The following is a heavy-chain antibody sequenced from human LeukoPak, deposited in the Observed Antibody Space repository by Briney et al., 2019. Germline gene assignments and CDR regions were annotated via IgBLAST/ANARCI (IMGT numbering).Heavy chain of an antibody. CDR1: GHTFRSHW. V-gene: IGHV3-74*01. CDR3: ARHITRAITEDY. J-gene: IGHJ4*02. D-gene: IGHD1-20*01. CDR2: INSDGSST. Sequence: GGSLRLSCAPCGHTFRSHWKHLLRQAPGKGLVWVSRINSDGSSTNYADSVKGRFTISRDNAKNTLYLQMNSLRAEDTAGYYCARHITRAITEDYWGQGTLVTVSS.